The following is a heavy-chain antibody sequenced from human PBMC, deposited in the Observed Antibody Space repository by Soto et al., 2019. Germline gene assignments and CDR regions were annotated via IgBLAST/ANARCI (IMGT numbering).Heavy chain of an antibody. CDR3: ARDRLESSTYGMDV. CDR2: VYNNGNV. CDR1: GDSILGYY. Sequence: SLTCSVSGDSILGYYWSWIRQPAGKRLEWIGRVYNNGNVIFNPSLKNRVTMSVDMSKNQFSLRLTSVTAADSAVYYCARDRLESSTYGMDVWGRGTTVTVSS. V-gene: IGHV4-4*07. J-gene: IGHJ6*02. D-gene: IGHD3-16*02.